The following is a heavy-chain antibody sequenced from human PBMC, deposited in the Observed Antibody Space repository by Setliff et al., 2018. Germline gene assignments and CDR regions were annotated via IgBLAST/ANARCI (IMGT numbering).Heavy chain of an antibody. CDR3: VTSTIIIYYFDF. CDR2: TTGSGGDR. Sequence: GGSLRLSCAASGLTFRTYAMSWVRQAPGKGLEWVSSTTGSGGDRDYADSVKGRFTISRDSSKNTLYLQMNSLRAEDTAVYYCVTSTIIIYYFDFWGQGTPVTVSS. V-gene: IGHV3-23*01. CDR1: GLTFRTYA. J-gene: IGHJ4*02. D-gene: IGHD3-10*01.